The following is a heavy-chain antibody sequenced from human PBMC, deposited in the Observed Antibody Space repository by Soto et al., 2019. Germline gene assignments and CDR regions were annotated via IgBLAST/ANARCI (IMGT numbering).Heavy chain of an antibody. CDR2: ISWNSGSI. CDR1: GFTFDDYA. CDR3: AKDRILGGWYYFDY. V-gene: IGHV3-9*01. Sequence: EVQLVESGGGLVQPGRSLRLSCAASGFTFDDYAMHWVRQAPGKGLEWVSGISWNSGSIGYADSVKGRFTISRDNAKNSLDLQMNSLRAEDTALYYCAKDRILGGWYYFDYWGQGTLVTVSS. D-gene: IGHD6-19*01. J-gene: IGHJ4*02.